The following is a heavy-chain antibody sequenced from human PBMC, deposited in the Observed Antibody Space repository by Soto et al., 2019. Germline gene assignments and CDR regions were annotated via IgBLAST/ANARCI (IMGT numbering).Heavy chain of an antibody. J-gene: IGHJ2*01. Sequence: VQLVESGGGVVQPGRSLRLSCAASGFVYSIYAMHWVRLSPGKGLEWVALIWNDGTKEYYVDSVKGRFTISRDNSQNTLNLQMDSLRAEXTAVXXXXXXIXXXYSSNWLYWYFDLWGRGTQXTVSS. CDR1: GFVYSIYA. V-gene: IGHV3-33*01. CDR3: XXXIXXXYSSNWLYWYFDL. CDR2: IWNDGTKE. D-gene: IGHD6-13*01.